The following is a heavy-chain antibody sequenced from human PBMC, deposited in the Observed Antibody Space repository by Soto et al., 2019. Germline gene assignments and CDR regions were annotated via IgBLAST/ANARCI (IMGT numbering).Heavy chain of an antibody. CDR1: GGTFSSYA. D-gene: IGHD3-10*01. V-gene: IGHV1-69*13. J-gene: IGHJ6*02. Sequence: SVKVSCKASGGTFSSYAISWVRQAPGQGLEWMGGIIPIFGTANYAQKFQGRVTITADESTSTAYMELSSLRSEDTAVYYCARNPSPRLLWFGESMDYYYGMDVWGQGTTVTVSS. CDR3: ARNPSPRLLWFGESMDYYYGMDV. CDR2: IIPIFGTA.